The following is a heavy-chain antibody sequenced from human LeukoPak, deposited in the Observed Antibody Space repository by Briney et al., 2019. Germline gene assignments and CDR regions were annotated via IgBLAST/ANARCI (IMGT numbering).Heavy chain of an antibody. V-gene: IGHV4-34*01. CDR1: GGSFSGYY. J-gene: IGHJ4*02. Sequence: SETLSLTCAVYGGSFSGYYWSWIRQPPGKRLDWIGSIYYSGSTYYNPSLKSRVTISVDTSKNQFSLKLSSVTAADTAVYYCARANRHKYYYGSGSGIIPFDYWGQGTLVTVSS. CDR3: ARANRHKYYYGSGSGIIPFDY. CDR2: IYYSGST. D-gene: IGHD3-10*01.